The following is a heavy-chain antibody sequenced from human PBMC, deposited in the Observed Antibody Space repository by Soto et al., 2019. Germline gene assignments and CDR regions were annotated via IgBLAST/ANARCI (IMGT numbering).Heavy chain of an antibody. J-gene: IGHJ4*02. CDR2: ISSSSSYI. Sequence: GGSLRLSCAASGFTFNTYRMYWVRQAPGKGLEWVSSISSSSSYIYYADSVKGRFTISRDNAKNSLYLQMNSLRAEDTAVYYCARVQFSYASDYWGQGTLVTVSS. V-gene: IGHV3-21*01. CDR1: GFTFNTYR. D-gene: IGHD1-26*01. CDR3: ARVQFSYASDY.